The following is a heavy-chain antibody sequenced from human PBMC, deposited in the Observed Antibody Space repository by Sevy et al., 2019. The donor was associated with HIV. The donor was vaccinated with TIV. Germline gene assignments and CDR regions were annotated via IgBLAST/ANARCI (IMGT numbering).Heavy chain of an antibody. D-gene: IGHD3-10*01. Sequence: GGSLRLSCAASGFTFSSYAMHWVRQAPGKGLEWVAVISYDGSNKYYADSVKGRFTISRDNSKNTLYLQMNSLRAEETAVYYCAREEVLLWFGELPPWYFDYWGQGTLVTVSS. V-gene: IGHV3-30-3*01. J-gene: IGHJ4*02. CDR2: ISYDGSNK. CDR1: GFTFSSYA. CDR3: AREEVLLWFGELPPWYFDY.